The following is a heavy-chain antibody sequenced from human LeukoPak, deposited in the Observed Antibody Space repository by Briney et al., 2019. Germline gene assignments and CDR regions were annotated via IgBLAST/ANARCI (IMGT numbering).Heavy chain of an antibody. CDR3: AKDLIVGAANDY. CDR1: GFTFDDYT. V-gene: IGHV3-43*01. J-gene: IGHJ4*02. Sequence: PGGSLRLSCAASGFTFDDYTMHWVRQAPGKGLEWVSLISWDGGSTYYADSVKGRFTISRDNSKNSLYLQMNSLRTEDTALHYCAKDLIVGAANDYWGQGTLVTVSS. D-gene: IGHD1-26*01. CDR2: ISWDGGST.